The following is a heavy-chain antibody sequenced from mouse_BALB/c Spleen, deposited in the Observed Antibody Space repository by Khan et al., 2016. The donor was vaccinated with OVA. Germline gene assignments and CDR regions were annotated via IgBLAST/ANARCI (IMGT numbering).Heavy chain of an antibody. CDR1: GYSITSDYA. D-gene: IGHD1-1*01. V-gene: IGHV3-2*02. CDR2: ISYSGRT. J-gene: IGHJ2*01. CDR3: ARSVTITTVVATDFDY. Sequence: EVQLQESGPGLVKPSQSLSLTCTVTGYSITSDYAWNWIRQFPGNKLEWMGYISYSGRTSYNPXLKSRISITRATSKNQFFLQLNSVTTEDTATYYCARSVTITTVVATDFDYWGQGTTLTVSS.